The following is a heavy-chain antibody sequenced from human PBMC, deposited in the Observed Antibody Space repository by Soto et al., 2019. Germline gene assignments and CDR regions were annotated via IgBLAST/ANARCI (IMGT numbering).Heavy chain of an antibody. J-gene: IGHJ6*02. Sequence: QVQLQESGPGLVKPSETLSLTCTVSGGSISSYYWSWIRQPPGKGLEWIGYIYYSGSTNYNPSLKSRVTISVDTSKNHFSLKLSSVTAADTAVYYCARDGLWCGKDGMDVWGQGTTVTVSS. CDR3: ARDGLWCGKDGMDV. CDR1: GGSISSYY. CDR2: IYYSGST. V-gene: IGHV4-59*01. D-gene: IGHD3-10*01.